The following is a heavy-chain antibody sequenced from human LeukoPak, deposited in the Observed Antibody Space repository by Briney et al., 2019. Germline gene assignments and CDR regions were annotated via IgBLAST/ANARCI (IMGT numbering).Heavy chain of an antibody. J-gene: IGHJ4*02. CDR2: IYYSGST. D-gene: IGHD5-12*01. CDR1: GGPLSSGSYY. CDR3: ARGGRVVAIDY. V-gene: IGHV4-61*01. Sequence: SGTLSLTCTVSGGPLSSGSYYWRWIRQPPGKGLEWIGYIYYSGSTNYNPSLKSRVTISVDTSKNQFSLKLSSVTAADTAVYYCARGGRVVAIDYWGQGTPGHRLI.